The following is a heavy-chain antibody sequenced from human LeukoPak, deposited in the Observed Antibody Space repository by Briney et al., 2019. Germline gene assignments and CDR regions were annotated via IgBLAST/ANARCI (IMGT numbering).Heavy chain of an antibody. V-gene: IGHV3-30*04. CDR2: ISYDGSNR. D-gene: IGHD6-13*01. CDR1: GFTFSSYA. Sequence: PGTSLTPSCAASGFTFSSYAMHWVRQAPGKGLEWVAAISYDGSNRYYADSVKGRFTISRDNSKNTPYLQMNSPRTEDTAVYYCVRLTAAERRTDFDYWGQGTLVTVSS. CDR3: VRLTAAERRTDFDY. J-gene: IGHJ4*02.